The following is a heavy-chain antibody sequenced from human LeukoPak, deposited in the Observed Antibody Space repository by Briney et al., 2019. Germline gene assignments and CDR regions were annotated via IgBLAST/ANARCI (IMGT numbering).Heavy chain of an antibody. Sequence: PSETLSLTCTVSGGSISSYYWSWIRQPPGKGLEWIGYIYYSGSTNYNPSLKSRVTISVDTSKSQFSLKLSSVTAADTAVYYCARIYSYGSYFDYWGQGTLVTVSS. D-gene: IGHD5-18*01. V-gene: IGHV4-59*01. CDR3: ARIYSYGSYFDY. CDR1: GGSISSYY. J-gene: IGHJ4*02. CDR2: IYYSGST.